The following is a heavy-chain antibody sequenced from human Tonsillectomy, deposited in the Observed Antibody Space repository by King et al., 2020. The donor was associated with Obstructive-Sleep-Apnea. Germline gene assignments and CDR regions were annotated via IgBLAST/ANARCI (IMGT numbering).Heavy chain of an antibody. CDR2: IYYSGST. J-gene: IGHJ4*02. V-gene: IGHV4-39*07. D-gene: IGHD2-21*02. CDR3: AREAVTAPNDY. Sequence: LQLQESGPGLVKPSETLSLTCTVSGGSISSSRYYWGWIRQPPGKGLEWIGSIYYSGSTYYNPSLKSRVTISVDTSKNQFSLKLSSVTAADTAVYYCAREAVTAPNDYWGQGTLVTVSS. CDR1: GGSISSSRYY.